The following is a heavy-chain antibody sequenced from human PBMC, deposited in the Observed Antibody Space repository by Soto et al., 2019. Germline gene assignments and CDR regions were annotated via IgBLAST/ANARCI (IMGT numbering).Heavy chain of an antibody. J-gene: IGHJ4*02. CDR2: IYWYDDK. CDR3: SHLFRNAEDF. CDR1: GFSLSTSGVG. V-gene: IGHV2-5*01. D-gene: IGHD2-8*01. Sequence: GSGPTLVNPTQTLTLTCTISGFSLSTSGVGVGWIRQPPGQALGWLALIYWYDDKRYSPSLNHRLPITKDTSKNQVVLTMTDMDPVDTATYCCSHLFRNAEDFWGQGTLVTVSS.